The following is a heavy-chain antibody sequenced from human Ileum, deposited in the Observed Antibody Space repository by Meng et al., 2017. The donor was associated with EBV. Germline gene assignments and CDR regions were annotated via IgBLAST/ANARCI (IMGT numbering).Heavy chain of an antibody. CDR2: IGLSADAI. D-gene: IGHD1-14*01. CDR1: GFTFSDYS. J-gene: IGHJ5*02. CDR3: AGRNNWFDP. Sequence: QVVESGVGLVKTGGSLSLSCAASGFTFSDYSLSWIRQAPGKGLQVIASIGLSADAIYYADSVKGRFTISRDNANNSLYLQMNNLRVDETAVYYCAGRNNWFDPWGQGTLVTVSS. V-gene: IGHV3-11*01.